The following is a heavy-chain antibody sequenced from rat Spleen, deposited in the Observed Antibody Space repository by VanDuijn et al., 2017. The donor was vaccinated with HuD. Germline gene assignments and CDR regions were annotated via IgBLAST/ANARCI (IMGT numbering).Heavy chain of an antibody. CDR2: IWGDGST. CDR1: GFSLISYS. J-gene: IGHJ2*01. CDR3: TIHPRY. Sequence: QVQLKESGPGLVQASQTPSLTCTVSGFSLISYSVHWIRQPPGKGLEWMGGIWGDGSTDYNSALISRLSISRDTSKNQVFLKMNSLQTDDTGTYYCTIHPRYWGQGVMVTVSS. V-gene: IGHV2-1*01. D-gene: IGHD3-1*01.